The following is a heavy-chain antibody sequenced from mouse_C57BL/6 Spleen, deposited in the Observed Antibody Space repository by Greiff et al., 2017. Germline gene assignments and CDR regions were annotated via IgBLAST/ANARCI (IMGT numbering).Heavy chain of an antibody. D-gene: IGHD2-13*01. V-gene: IGHV1-55*01. Sequence: VQLQQPGAELVKPGASVKMSCKASGYSFTSYWITWVKQRPGQGLELIGDIYPGCGSTNYNEQFTSKATLPVSTSSSPAYIQLSSLTSEDSAVYCCARWSDSCAYWGQGTLVTVSA. CDR2: IYPGCGST. J-gene: IGHJ3*01. CDR1: GYSFTSYW. CDR3: ARWSDSCAY.